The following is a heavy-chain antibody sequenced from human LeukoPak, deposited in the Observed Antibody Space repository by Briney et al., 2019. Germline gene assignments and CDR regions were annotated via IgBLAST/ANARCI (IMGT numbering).Heavy chain of an antibody. Sequence: SETLSLTCTVSGGSVSSSYWSWIRQPPGKGLGWIGHIYYSGTTSGNTNYNPSLKSRVTISIDTAKNQFSLQVRSVTAADTAVYYCARGSGRYYYYGVGVWGQGTTVAVSS. J-gene: IGHJ6*02. CDR1: GGSVSSSY. D-gene: IGHD7-27*01. CDR2: IYYSGTTSGNT. CDR3: ARGSGRYYYYGVGV. V-gene: IGHV4-59*02.